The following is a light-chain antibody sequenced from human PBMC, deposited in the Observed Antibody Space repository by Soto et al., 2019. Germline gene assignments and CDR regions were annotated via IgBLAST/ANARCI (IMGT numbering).Light chain of an antibody. CDR1: QTVRNNY. Sequence: EFVLTQSPGTLSLSPGERATLSCRASQTVRNNYLAWYQQKPGQAPRLLIYDASSRATGIPDSLSGSASGTDFPLTISRLPPEDSAVYYCQQYGSPGTFGQGTKVDIK. CDR3: QQYGSPGT. V-gene: IGKV3-20*01. CDR2: DAS. J-gene: IGKJ1*01.